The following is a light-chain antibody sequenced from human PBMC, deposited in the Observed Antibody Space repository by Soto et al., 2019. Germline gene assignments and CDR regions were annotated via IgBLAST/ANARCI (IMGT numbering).Light chain of an antibody. CDR3: QQYGSSPRT. CDR2: GAS. J-gene: IGKJ1*01. Sequence: DIVLTQSPGTLSLSQGERATLSCRASQSVSSSHLAWYQQKPGQAPRLLIHGASSRATGIPDRFSGSGSGTDFTLTISSLQPDDFAMYYCQQYGSSPRTFGQGTKVDI. V-gene: IGKV3-20*01. CDR1: QSVSSSH.